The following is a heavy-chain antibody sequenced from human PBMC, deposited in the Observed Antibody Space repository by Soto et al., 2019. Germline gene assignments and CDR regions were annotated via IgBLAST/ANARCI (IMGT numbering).Heavy chain of an antibody. CDR2: IYHSGTT. CDR3: ARDLEYYYDGSGQIRYFQH. Sequence: ETLSLTCAVSVASISSTHWWSWLRQPPGKGLEWIGEIYHSGTTDYNPSLKSRVTISVDKSKNQFSLKMSSVTAADTAVYYCARDLEYYYDGSGQIRYFQHWGQGTLVTVS. V-gene: IGHV4-4*02. J-gene: IGHJ1*01. D-gene: IGHD3-22*01. CDR1: VASISSTHW.